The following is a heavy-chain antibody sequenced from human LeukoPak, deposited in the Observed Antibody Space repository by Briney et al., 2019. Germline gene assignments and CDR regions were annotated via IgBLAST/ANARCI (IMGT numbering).Heavy chain of an antibody. D-gene: IGHD2-21*01. CDR1: GFTFSSYS. V-gene: IGHV3-21*04. J-gene: IGHJ6*03. Sequence: GGSLRLSCAASGFTFSSYSMNWVRQAPGKGLEGVSSISSSSSYIYYADSVKGRFTISRDNSKNTLYLQMNSLRAEDTALYYCAKDTWQFAPDYYYYMDVWGKGTTVTVSS. CDR3: AKDTWQFAPDYYYYMDV. CDR2: ISSSSSYI.